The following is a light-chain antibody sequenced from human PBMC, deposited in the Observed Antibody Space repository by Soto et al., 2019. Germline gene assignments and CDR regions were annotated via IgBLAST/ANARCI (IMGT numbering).Light chain of an antibody. Sequence: DIQMTQSPSSLSASVGHRVTITCRASQSISSYLNWYHQKAGTAPKLLIYAASSLQIGVPSRFSGSGSGTDFTLTNSSLQPEDFATYHCQQSYSSPRRVGQGTKLEIK. V-gene: IGKV1-39*01. CDR1: QSISSY. CDR2: AAS. CDR3: QQSYSSPRR. J-gene: IGKJ2*01.